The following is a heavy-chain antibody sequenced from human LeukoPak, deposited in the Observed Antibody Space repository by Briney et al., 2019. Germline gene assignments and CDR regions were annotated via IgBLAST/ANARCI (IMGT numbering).Heavy chain of an antibody. CDR1: GFNFTNYW. CDR3: ARGNKVAVAGTSPPDFDP. D-gene: IGHD6-19*01. V-gene: IGHV3-7*01. CDR2: IKQDGSEK. J-gene: IGHJ5*02. Sequence: GGSLRLSCAASGFNFTNYWMTWVRQAPGKGLEWVANIKQDGSEKYYVDSLRGRFTISRDNARNSLYLQMNSLRAEDTAVYYCARGNKVAVAGTSPPDFDPWGQGTLVTVSS.